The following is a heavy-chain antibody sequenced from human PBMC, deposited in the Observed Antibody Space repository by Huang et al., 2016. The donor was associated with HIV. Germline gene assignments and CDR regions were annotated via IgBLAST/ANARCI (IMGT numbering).Heavy chain of an antibody. V-gene: IGHV3-15*01. D-gene: IGHD3-22*01. J-gene: IGHJ4*02. CDR2: IKRKTDGGTV. Sequence: EVQLVESGGGLVKPGGSLIVSCVGSGLTFSNAWMTWVRQAPGKGREWVGRIKRKTDGGTVDYGSPVKGRFDISRDDSKNTVFLHMYRLRTEDTAVYYCVSAPPWDYYDSQNAFHWGQGTRVTVSS. CDR1: GLTFSNAW. CDR3: VSAPPWDYYDSQNAFH.